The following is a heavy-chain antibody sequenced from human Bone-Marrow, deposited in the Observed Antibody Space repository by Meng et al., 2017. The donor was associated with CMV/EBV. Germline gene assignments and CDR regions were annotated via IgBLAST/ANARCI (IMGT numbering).Heavy chain of an antibody. CDR3: TSHIVVVPAARLGNYYGMAV. Sequence: GESLKISCAASGFTFSGSAMHWVRQASGKGLEWVGRIRSKANSYATAYAASVKGRFTISRDDSKNTAYLQMNGLKTEDTAVYYCTSHIVVVPAARLGNYYGMAVWGQGTTVTGSS. CDR2: IRSKANSYAT. D-gene: IGHD2-2*01. J-gene: IGHJ6*01. V-gene: IGHV3-73*01. CDR1: GFTFSGSA.